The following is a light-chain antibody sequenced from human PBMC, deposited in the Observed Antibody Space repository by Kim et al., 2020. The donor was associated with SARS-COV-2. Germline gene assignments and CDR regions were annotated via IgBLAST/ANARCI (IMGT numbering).Light chain of an antibody. Sequence: QSVLTQPSSASGSPGSSVRLTCTLSSGHSGYINAWHQQQQGKATRYMVKVERSGIYNKGSPIPDRFSGSSSGADRYLTVSELQSEAEAEYYCESWDGNTLKFGGGTQLTVL. V-gene: IGLV4-60*03. CDR1: SGHSGYI. CDR2: VERSGIY. CDR3: ESWDGNTLK. J-gene: IGLJ3*02.